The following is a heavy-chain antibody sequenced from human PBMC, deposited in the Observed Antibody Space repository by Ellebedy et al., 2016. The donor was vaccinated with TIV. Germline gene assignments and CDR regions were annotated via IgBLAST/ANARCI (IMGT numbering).Heavy chain of an antibody. CDR1: GFTFSSYS. CDR3: ARSGIAAAGTYPGY. J-gene: IGHJ4*02. CDR2: ISSSSSTI. Sequence: GESLKISXAASGFTFSSYSMNWVRQAPGKGLEWVSYISSSSSTIYYADSVKGRFTISRDNAKNSLYLQMNSLRAEDTAVYYCARSGIAAAGTYPGYWGQGTLVTVSS. D-gene: IGHD6-13*01. V-gene: IGHV3-48*04.